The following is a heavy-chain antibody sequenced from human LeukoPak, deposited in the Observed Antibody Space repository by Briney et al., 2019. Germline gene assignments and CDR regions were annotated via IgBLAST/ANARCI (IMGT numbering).Heavy chain of an antibody. CDR3: ARGHYDSGRWVDY. J-gene: IGHJ4*02. D-gene: IGHD3-22*01. CDR2: IYPDESET. CDR1: GYSFTSYW. Sequence: GESLKISCKGSGYSFTSYWIGWVRQMPGKGLEWMGIIYPDESETRYSPSFQGQVTISVDKSTRTAYLQWISLRASDTAMYYCARGHYDSGRWVDYSGQGTLVTVSS. V-gene: IGHV5-51*01.